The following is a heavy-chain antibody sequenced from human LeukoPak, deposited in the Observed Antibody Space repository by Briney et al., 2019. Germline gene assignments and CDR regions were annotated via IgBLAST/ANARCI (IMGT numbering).Heavy chain of an antibody. CDR3: TRSGRDILPGYYMLDYYYGMDV. D-gene: IGHD3-9*01. V-gene: IGHV1-2*02. J-gene: IGHJ6*02. Sequence: ASVKVSCKASGYTFTVYYMHWVRQAPGQGLEWMGWINPNRGGTNYAQKFQGRVNITRDTSISKAYLELSRLSSDATAVYYCTRSGRDILPGYYMLDYYYGMDVWGQGTTVTVSS. CDR2: INPNRGGT. CDR1: GYTFTVYY.